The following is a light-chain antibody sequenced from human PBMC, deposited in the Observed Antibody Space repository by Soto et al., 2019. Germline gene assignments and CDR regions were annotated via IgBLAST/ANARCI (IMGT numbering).Light chain of an antibody. V-gene: IGLV1-40*01. CDR2: GNS. CDR3: AAWDDSLSGRV. CDR1: SSNIGAGYD. Sequence: QSVLTQPPSVSGAPGQRVTISCTGSSSNIGAGYDVHWYLHLPGTAPKLLIFGNSHRPSGVPDRFSASKSGTSASLAITGLQAEDEADYYCAAWDDSLSGRVFGGGTKLTVL. J-gene: IGLJ3*02.